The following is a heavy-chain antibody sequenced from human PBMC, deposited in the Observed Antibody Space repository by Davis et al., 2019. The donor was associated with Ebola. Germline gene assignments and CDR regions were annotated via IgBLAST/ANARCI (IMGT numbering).Heavy chain of an antibody. CDR2: IWYDGSNK. CDR1: GFTFSTYG. CDR3: AKNFPLLVGATRTYYFDY. J-gene: IGHJ4*02. D-gene: IGHD1-26*01. V-gene: IGHV3-30*02. Sequence: GESLKISCAASGFTFSTYGMHWVRQAPGKGLEWVAVIWYDGSNKYYADSVKGRFTISRDNSKNTLYLQMNSLRAEDTAVYYCAKNFPLLVGATRTYYFDYWGQGTLVTVSS.